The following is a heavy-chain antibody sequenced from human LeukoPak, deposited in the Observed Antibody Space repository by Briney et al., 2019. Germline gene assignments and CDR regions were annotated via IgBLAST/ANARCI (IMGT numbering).Heavy chain of an antibody. CDR2: IYPGDSET. D-gene: IGHD4-17*01. V-gene: IGHV5-51*01. CDR1: GYTFSTYW. Sequence: GESLKISCKGSGYTFSTYWIAWVRQMPGKGLEWMGIIYPGDSETRYSPSFQGQVTVSVDKSISSAYLQWSSLKALDTAMYYCARRSYGDYFDYWGQGTLVTVSA. J-gene: IGHJ4*02. CDR3: ARRSYGDYFDY.